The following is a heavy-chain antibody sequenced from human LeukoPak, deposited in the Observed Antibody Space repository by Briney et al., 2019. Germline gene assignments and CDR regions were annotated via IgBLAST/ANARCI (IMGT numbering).Heavy chain of an antibody. Sequence: ASVKVSCKASGYTFTSYHMHWVRQAPGQGLEWMGIINPSGGSTNYAQKFQGRVTMTRDMSTSTVYMELSSLRSEDTAIYYCADEAVTIFGLVRTQTTKHPHRFDPWGQGTLVTVSS. CDR2: INPSGGST. CDR3: ADEAVTIFGLVRTQTTKHPHRFDP. V-gene: IGHV1-46*01. CDR1: GYTFTSYH. J-gene: IGHJ5*02. D-gene: IGHD3-3*01.